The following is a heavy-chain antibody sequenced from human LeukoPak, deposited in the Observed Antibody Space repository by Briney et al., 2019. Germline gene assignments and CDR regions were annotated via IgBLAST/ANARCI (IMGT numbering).Heavy chain of an antibody. CDR3: ARNGRCYCRVSFEY. J-gene: IGHJ4*02. Sequence: AETLSLTCTVSGGSFSTISYYWGWIRQPPGKGREWIRSIYDSGSTYYNPSVKSRATVSVDTSNNHFSVKLSYVTAADTAVYYCARNGRCYCRVSFEYWGQGSLVTVSS. CDR1: GGSFSTISYY. V-gene: IGHV4-39*02. CDR2: IYDSGST. D-gene: IGHD3-10*01.